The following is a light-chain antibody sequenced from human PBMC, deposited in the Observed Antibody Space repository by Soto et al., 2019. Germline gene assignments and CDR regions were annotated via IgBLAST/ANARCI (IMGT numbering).Light chain of an antibody. Sequence: QSVLPQPASVSGAPVQSITIYCTGVSIEAGGYQHVSWYHQHPGQAPILLIYDVSNRPSGVSNRFSGSESGTTASLIISGLQADDEAAYYCSSFGRSSRLEVFGTGTKLTVL. J-gene: IGLJ1*01. V-gene: IGLV2-14*03. CDR2: DVS. CDR3: SSFGRSSRLEV. CDR1: SIEAGGYQH.